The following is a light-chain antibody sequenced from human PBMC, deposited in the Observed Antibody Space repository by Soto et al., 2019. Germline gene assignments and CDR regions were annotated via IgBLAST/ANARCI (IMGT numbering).Light chain of an antibody. CDR1: QSISSW. CDR2: KAS. V-gene: IGKV1-5*03. Sequence: DIQMTQSPSTLSASVGDRVTITCRASQSISSWLAWYQQKPGKAPNLLIYKASSLESGVPSRFSGSGSGTEFTLTISSLQHDDFATYYCQQFNSYPGTFGQGTKVEIK. J-gene: IGKJ1*01. CDR3: QQFNSYPGT.